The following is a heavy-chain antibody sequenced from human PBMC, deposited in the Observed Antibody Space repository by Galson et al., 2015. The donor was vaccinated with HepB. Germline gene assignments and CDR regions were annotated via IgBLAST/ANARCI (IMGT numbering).Heavy chain of an antibody. V-gene: IGHV3-21*01. Sequence: SLRLSCAASGFTFSRYAIDWVRQAPGKGLEWVACISSSSSYIYYAASVKGRFTISRDNAKNSLYLQMNSRRAEDTAVYYCAKDPGGEYFGYCGQGTLVTVAS. D-gene: IGHD6-25*01. CDR2: ISSSSSYI. CDR3: AKDPGGEYFGY. CDR1: GFTFSRYA. J-gene: IGHJ4*02.